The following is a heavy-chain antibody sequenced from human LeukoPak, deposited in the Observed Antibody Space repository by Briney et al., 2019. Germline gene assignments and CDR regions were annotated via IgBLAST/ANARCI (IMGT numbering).Heavy chain of an antibody. Sequence: SGGSLRLSCAASGFTFSSYGMHWVRQAPGKGLEWVAVIWYDGSNNYYADSVKGRFTISRDNSKNTLYLQMNSLRAEDTAVYYCARDYQDYGMDVWGQGTTVTVSS. CDR2: IWYDGSNN. V-gene: IGHV3-33*01. J-gene: IGHJ6*02. CDR1: GFTFSSYG. CDR3: ARDYQDYGMDV. D-gene: IGHD2-2*01.